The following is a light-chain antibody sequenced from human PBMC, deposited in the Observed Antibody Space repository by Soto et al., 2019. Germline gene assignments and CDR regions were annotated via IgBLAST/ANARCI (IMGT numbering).Light chain of an antibody. Sequence: QSVLTQPPSASGTPGQRVTISCSGSSSNIGSNTVNWHQQLPGTAPKLLIYSNNQRPSGVPDRFSGSKSGTSASLAISGLQSEDEGDYYCAAWDDSLNGPVFGGGTKVTVL. CDR2: SNN. V-gene: IGLV1-44*01. J-gene: IGLJ2*01. CDR3: AAWDDSLNGPV. CDR1: SSNIGSNT.